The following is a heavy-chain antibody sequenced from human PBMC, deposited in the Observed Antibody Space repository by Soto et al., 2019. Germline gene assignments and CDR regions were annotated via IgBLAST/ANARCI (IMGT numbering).Heavy chain of an antibody. D-gene: IGHD2-15*01. J-gene: IGHJ4*02. V-gene: IGHV4-39*01. Sequence: QLQLQESGPGLVKPSETLSLTCTVSGGSISSSSYYWGWIRQPPGKGLEWIGSIYYSGSTYYNPSLKSRVTISVYTSKHQFSLKRGSVTAADTAVYYCASHIVVVVAAYGYFDYWGQGTLVTVSS. CDR2: IYYSGST. CDR1: GGSISSSSYY. CDR3: ASHIVVVVAAYGYFDY.